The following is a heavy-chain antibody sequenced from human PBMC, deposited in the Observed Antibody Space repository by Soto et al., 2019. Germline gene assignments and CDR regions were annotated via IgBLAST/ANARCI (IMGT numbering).Heavy chain of an antibody. Sequence: PSETLSLTCTVSGGSISSSSYYWGWIRQPPGKGLEWIGSIYYSGSTYYNPSLKSRVTISVDTSKNQFSLKLSSVTAADTAVYYYARWAKYYRANNWFDPWGQGTLVTVSS. D-gene: IGHD3-10*01. CDR1: GGSISSSSYY. V-gene: IGHV4-39*01. J-gene: IGHJ5*02. CDR3: ARWAKYYRANNWFDP. CDR2: IYYSGST.